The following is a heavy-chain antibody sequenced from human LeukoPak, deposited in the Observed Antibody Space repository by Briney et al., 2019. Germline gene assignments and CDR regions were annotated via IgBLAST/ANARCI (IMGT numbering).Heavy chain of an antibody. Sequence: GGSLRLSCTASGFTFGDYAMSWFRQAPGKGLEWVGFIRSKAYGGTTEYAASVKGRFTISRDDSKSNASLQMNSLKTEDTAVYYCSREVEWLREFDYWGQGTLVTVSS. CDR1: GFTFGDYA. V-gene: IGHV3-49*03. J-gene: IGHJ4*02. D-gene: IGHD3-3*01. CDR3: SREVEWLREFDY. CDR2: IRSKAYGGTT.